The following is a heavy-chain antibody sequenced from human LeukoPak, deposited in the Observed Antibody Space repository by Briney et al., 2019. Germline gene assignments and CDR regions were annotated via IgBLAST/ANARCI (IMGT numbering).Heavy chain of an antibody. V-gene: IGHV4-30-4*07. CDR3: ARGRGTTGFDS. D-gene: IGHD1-7*01. J-gene: IGHJ5*01. CDR2: LYHNGIT. Sequence: SETLSLTCAVSGGFISSGGYSWSWIRQPPGRGLEWIGYLYHNGITYYNPSLKRRVSMSVVMSKNEFSLTLTSVNAADTAVYYCARGRGTTGFDSWGQGTLVIVSS. CDR1: GGFISSGGYS.